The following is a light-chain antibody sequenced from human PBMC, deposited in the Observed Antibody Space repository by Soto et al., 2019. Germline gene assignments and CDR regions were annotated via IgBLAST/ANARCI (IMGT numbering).Light chain of an antibody. CDR3: KQRSNWPIT. V-gene: IGKV3-11*01. CDR2: DAY. J-gene: IGKJ5*01. Sequence: EIVLTQSPAPPSLSPGERATLSRRASQSVSSYLAWYQQKPGQAHRLLIYDAYNRATGIQARFSGSGSGTDFTLTIRSLEPEDFAVYYCKQRSNWPITFGQGTRLEIK. CDR1: QSVSSY.